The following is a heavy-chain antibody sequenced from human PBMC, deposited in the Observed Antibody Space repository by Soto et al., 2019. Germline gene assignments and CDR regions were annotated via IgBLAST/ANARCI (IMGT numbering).Heavy chain of an antibody. CDR2: IYPGDSDT. V-gene: IGHV5-51*01. D-gene: IGHD5-12*01. CDR3: ARLPAEYSGRPMDV. Sequence: PGESLKISCKASGYSSANFWIGWVRQMPGKGLEWMGIIYPGDSDTRYSPSFQGQVTISADKSISTAYLQWSSLKASDTAMYYCARLPAEYSGRPMDVWGQGTTVTVSS. CDR1: GYSSANFW. J-gene: IGHJ6*02.